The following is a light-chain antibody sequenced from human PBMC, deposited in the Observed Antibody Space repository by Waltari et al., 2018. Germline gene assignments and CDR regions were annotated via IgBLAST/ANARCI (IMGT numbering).Light chain of an antibody. V-gene: IGKV1-5*03. Sequence: TCRASQSICSWLAWYQQKPGKAPKLLIYKASSLESGVPSRFSGSGSGTEFTLTISSLQPDDFATYYCQQYNNYPFTFGPGTKVDIK. CDR3: QQYNNYPFT. CDR1: QSICSW. CDR2: KAS. J-gene: IGKJ3*01.